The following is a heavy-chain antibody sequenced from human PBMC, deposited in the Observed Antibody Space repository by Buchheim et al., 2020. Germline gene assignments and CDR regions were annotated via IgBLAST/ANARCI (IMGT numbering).Heavy chain of an antibody. Sequence: EVQLLESGGGLVQPGGSLRLSCAASGFTFSSYAMSWVRQAPGKGLEWVSAISGSGGSTYYADSVKGRFTISRDNSKNTLYLQMNSLRAEDTAVYYCAKGGEMTTVVTSSYYFDYWGQGTL. CDR1: GFTFSSYA. V-gene: IGHV3-23*01. J-gene: IGHJ4*02. D-gene: IGHD4-23*01. CDR2: ISGSGGST. CDR3: AKGGEMTTVVTSSYYFDY.